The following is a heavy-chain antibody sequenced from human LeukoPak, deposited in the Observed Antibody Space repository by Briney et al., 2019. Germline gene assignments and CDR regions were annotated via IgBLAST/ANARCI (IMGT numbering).Heavy chain of an antibody. CDR3: ARESMAAAGRDYYGMDV. CDR2: IIPILGIA. Sequence: GASVKVSCKASGGTFSSYAISWVRQAPGQGLEWMGRIIPILGIANYAQKFQGRVTITADKSTSTAYMELSSLRSEDTAVYYCARESMAAAGRDYYGMDVWGQGTTVTVSS. V-gene: IGHV1-69*04. CDR1: GGTFSSYA. J-gene: IGHJ6*02. D-gene: IGHD6-13*01.